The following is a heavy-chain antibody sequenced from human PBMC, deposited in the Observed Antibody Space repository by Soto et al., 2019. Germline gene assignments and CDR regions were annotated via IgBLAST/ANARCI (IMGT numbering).Heavy chain of an antibody. Sequence: EVQLVESGGGLAQPGGSLRLSCAASGFTFSSDAMDWVRQAPGKGLEYVSGISSNGIGTYYASSVKGRFTISRDNSRDPVYLQMDSLRPEDMAVYYCARRARADYYYMDVWGKGTTVTVS. D-gene: IGHD6-6*01. V-gene: IGHV3-64*01. CDR1: GFTFSSDA. CDR3: ARRARADYYYMDV. J-gene: IGHJ6*03. CDR2: ISSNGIGT.